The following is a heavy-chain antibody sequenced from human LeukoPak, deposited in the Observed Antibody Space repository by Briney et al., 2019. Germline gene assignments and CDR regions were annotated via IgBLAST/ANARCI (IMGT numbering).Heavy chain of an antibody. V-gene: IGHV4-59*12. CDR2: SGST. Sequence: ETLSLTCTVSGGSFSDYYWTWIRQPPGKGLEWIGYSGSTNYNPSLKSRVTISVDTSKRHFSLKLSSVTAADTAVYYCAWGELELTEFDYWGQGTLVTVSS. J-gene: IGHJ4*02. D-gene: IGHD1-7*01. CDR3: AWGELELTEFDY. CDR1: GGSFSDYY.